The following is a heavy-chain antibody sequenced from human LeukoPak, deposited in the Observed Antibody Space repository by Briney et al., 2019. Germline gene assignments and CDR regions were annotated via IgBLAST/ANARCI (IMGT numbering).Heavy chain of an antibody. CDR2: ISGSGLRT. V-gene: IGHV3-23*01. CDR1: GFTFSNYA. Sequence: GRSLRLSCAASGFTFSNYAMSWVRQAPVKGLEWVSAISGSGLRTYYADSVKGRFTISRDISKNTLYLQMDSLRAEDTAVYYCAKDRVSMIVVVAFDIWGQGTMVTVSS. D-gene: IGHD3-22*01. J-gene: IGHJ3*02. CDR3: AKDRVSMIVVVAFDI.